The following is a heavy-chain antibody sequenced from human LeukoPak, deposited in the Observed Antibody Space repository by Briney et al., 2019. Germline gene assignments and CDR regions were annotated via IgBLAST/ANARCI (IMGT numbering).Heavy chain of an antibody. CDR3: ARDLGAFDI. CDR1: GYSLTAYY. J-gene: IGHJ3*02. Sequence: ASVKVSCKASGYSLTAYYMHWVRQAPGQGPEWMGWINPNSASTNYAQKFQGRVTMTRDTSINTAYMELSRLRSEDTAVYYCARDLGAFDIWGQGTMVTVSS. CDR2: INPNSAST. V-gene: IGHV1-2*02.